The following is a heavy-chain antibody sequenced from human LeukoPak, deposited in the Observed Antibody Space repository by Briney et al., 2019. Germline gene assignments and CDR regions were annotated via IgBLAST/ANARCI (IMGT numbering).Heavy chain of an antibody. CDR3: ARLSAAAGTIDY. J-gene: IGHJ4*02. D-gene: IGHD6-13*01. CDR1: GGSISSSIYY. Sequence: SETLSLTCTVSGGSISSSIYYWGSIRQPPGKGLECIGTIYYSGSTYYNPSLKIRVTISVDTSKNQFSLKLSSVTAADTAVYYCARLSAAAGTIDYWGQGTLVTVSS. CDR2: IYYSGST. V-gene: IGHV4-39*01.